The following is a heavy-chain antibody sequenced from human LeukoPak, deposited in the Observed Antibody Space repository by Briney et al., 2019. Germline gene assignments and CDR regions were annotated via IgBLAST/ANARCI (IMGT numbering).Heavy chain of an antibody. D-gene: IGHD2-2*01. CDR2: INPSGGST. CDR1: GYTFTSYY. Sequence: GASVKVSCKASGYTFTSYYMHWVRQAPGQGLEWMGIINPSGGSTSYAQKFQGRVTITADESTSTAYMELSSLRSEDTAVYYCARVGKGYCSSTSCYHAEYFQHWGQGTLVTVSS. V-gene: IGHV1-46*01. J-gene: IGHJ1*01. CDR3: ARVGKGYCSSTSCYHAEYFQH.